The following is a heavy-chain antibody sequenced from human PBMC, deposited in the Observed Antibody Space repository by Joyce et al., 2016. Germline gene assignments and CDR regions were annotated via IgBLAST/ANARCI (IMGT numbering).Heavy chain of an antibody. CDR2: IYWDDDQ. D-gene: IGHD5-12*01. Sequence: QLTLKESGPTLVKPTQTLTLTCAFSGCSLSTRGVGVGWIRQPPGKALEWLARIYWDDDQRYSPSLKSRLTITKDTSRNQVVLTMTNMDPVDTATYYCAHRPNSGYDPSAFDFWGQGTLVTVSS. V-gene: IGHV2-5*02. J-gene: IGHJ4*02. CDR1: GCSLSTRGVG. CDR3: AHRPNSGYDPSAFDF.